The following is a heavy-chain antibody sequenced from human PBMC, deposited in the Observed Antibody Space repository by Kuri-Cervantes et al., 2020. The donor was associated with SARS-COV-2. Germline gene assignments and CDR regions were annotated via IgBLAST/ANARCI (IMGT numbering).Heavy chain of an antibody. J-gene: IGHJ4*02. D-gene: IGHD6-19*01. CDR3: ARGGAKGGKAVADY. CDR2: INAGNGNT. CDR1: GYTFTSYA. V-gene: IGHV1-3*01. Sequence: ASVKVSCKASGYTFTSYAMHWVRQAPGQRLEWMGWINAGNGNTKYSQKFQGRVTITRDTSASTAYMELSSLRSEDTAVYYCARGGAKGGKAVADYWGQGTLVTVSS.